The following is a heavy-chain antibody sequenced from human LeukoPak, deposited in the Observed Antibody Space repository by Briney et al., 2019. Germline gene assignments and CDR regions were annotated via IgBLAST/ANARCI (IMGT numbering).Heavy chain of an antibody. V-gene: IGHV1-3*01. CDR2: INAGNGNT. CDR1: GYTFTSYA. Sequence: ASVKVSCKASGYTFTSYAKHWVRQAPGQRLEWMGWINAGNGNTKYSQKFQGRVTITRDTSASTAYMELSSLRSEDTAVYYCAREGQMNGSSWSLYYFDYWGQGTLVTVSS. CDR3: AREGQMNGSSWSLYYFDY. D-gene: IGHD6-13*01. J-gene: IGHJ4*02.